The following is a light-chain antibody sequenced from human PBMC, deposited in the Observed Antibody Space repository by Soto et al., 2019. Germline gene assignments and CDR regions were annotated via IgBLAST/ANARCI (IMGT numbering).Light chain of an antibody. CDR1: QSIATSQ. J-gene: IGKJ1*01. Sequence: EIVVTQSTGTLSLSPGERATLFCRASQSIATSQLAWYQQKPGQAPTLLIGASTRATGIPDRFSDSGSGTDFTLTISRLEPEDFAVYYCQQFAASPRTFGQGTTVEIK. CDR3: QQFAASPRT. CDR2: GAS. V-gene: IGKV3-20*01.